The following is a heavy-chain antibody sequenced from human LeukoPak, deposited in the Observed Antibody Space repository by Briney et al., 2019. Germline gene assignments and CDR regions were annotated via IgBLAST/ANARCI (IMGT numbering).Heavy chain of an antibody. CDR2: IYPGDSDT. CDR1: GYSFTSYW. Sequence: GESLKISCKGSGYSFTSYWIGWVRQMPGKGLEWMGIIYPGDSDTRYSPSFQCQVTISADKSISTAYLQWSSLKASDTAMYYCARHPPGYCSSTSCSPSTSDAFDIWGQGTMVTVSS. D-gene: IGHD2-2*01. V-gene: IGHV5-51*01. J-gene: IGHJ3*02. CDR3: ARHPPGYCSSTSCSPSTSDAFDI.